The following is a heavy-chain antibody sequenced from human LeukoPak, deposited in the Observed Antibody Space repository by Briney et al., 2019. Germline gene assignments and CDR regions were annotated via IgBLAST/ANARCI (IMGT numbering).Heavy chain of an antibody. Sequence: GGSLRLSCAASGFIFGSYEMNGVRQAPGKGLEWISYINHSGDTIYYADSVRGRFTISRHNAKNSLYLQTDSLRDEDTAVYYCARLGRAITTERSFDYWGKGTLVTVSS. J-gene: IGHJ4*02. CDR2: INHSGDTI. V-gene: IGHV3-48*03. D-gene: IGHD1-20*01. CDR1: GFIFGSYE. CDR3: ARLGRAITTERSFDY.